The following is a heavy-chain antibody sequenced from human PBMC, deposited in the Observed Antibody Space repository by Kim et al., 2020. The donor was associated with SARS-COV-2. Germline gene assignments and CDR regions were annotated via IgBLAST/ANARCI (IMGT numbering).Heavy chain of an antibody. V-gene: IGHV4-59*08. D-gene: IGHD2-2*03. CDR3: ARHGYCSSTSCYGYYYGMDV. J-gene: IGHJ6*02. CDR2: IYYSGST. Sequence: SETLSLTCTVSGGSISSYYWSWIRQPPGKGLEWIGYIYYSGSTNYNPSLKSRVTISVDTSKNQFSLKLSSVTAADTAVYYCARHGYCSSTSCYGYYYGMDVWGQGTTVTVSS. CDR1: GGSISSYY.